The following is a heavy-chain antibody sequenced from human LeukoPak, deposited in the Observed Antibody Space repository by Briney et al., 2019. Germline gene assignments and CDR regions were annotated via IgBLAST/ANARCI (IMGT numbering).Heavy chain of an antibody. CDR2: ISSSGSTI. D-gene: IGHD6-13*01. V-gene: IGHV3-48*03. Sequence: PGGSLRLSCAASGFTFSSYEMNWVRQPPGKGLEWVSYISSSGSTIYYADSVKGRFTISRDNAKNSLYLQMNSLRAEDTAVYYCARAGEYYSSWYYFDYWGQGTLVTVSS. CDR3: ARAGEYYSSWYYFDY. J-gene: IGHJ4*02. CDR1: GFTFSSYE.